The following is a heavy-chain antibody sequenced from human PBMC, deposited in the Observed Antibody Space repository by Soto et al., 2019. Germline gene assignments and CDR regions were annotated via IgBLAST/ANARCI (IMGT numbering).Heavy chain of an antibody. V-gene: IGHV4-59*08. D-gene: IGHD3-10*01. CDR3: ARHNYGSGSTYFDY. J-gene: IGHJ4*02. Sequence: SETLSLTCNVSGGSISSYYWSWIRQPPGKGLEWIGYIYYSGRTNYNPSLKSRITITVNTTKNQFSLKLNFMTAADTAVYYCARHNYGSGSTYFDYWGQGTLVTVS. CDR1: GGSISSYY. CDR2: IYYSGRT.